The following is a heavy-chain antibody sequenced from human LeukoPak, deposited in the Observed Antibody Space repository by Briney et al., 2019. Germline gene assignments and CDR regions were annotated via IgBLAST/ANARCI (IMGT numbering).Heavy chain of an antibody. CDR1: GYTFTGYY. J-gene: IGHJ4*02. V-gene: IGHV1-2*02. CDR2: INPNSGGT. Sequence: ASVKVSCKXSGYTFTGYYMHWVRQAPGQGLEWMGWINPNSGGTNYAQKFQSRVTMTRDTSISTAYMELSRLRSDDTAVYYCARPYYDSSGYSQWGQGTLVTVSS. D-gene: IGHD3-22*01. CDR3: ARPYYDSSGYSQ.